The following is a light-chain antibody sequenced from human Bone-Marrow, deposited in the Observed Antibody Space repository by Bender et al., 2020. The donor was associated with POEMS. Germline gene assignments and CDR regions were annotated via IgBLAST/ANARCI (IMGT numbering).Light chain of an antibody. Sequence: QSVLTQPPSASGTPGQRVTISCSGGSSNIGAHAVNWYQHLPGTAPKLLIYSSHRRPSEVPDRFSGSRSGPSASLAISGLQSEDEADYYCAVWDDSLNGWVFGGVTTLTVL. CDR1: SSNIGAHA. CDR2: SSH. J-gene: IGLJ3*02. V-gene: IGLV1-44*01. CDR3: AVWDDSLNGWV.